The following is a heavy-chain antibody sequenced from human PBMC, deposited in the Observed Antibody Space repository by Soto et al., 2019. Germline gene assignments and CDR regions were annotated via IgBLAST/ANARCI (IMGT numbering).Heavy chain of an antibody. D-gene: IGHD6-19*01. CDR1: AWLCRVYY. V-gene: IGHV4-34*01. CDR2: INHSRTT. J-gene: IGHJ6*04. Sequence: SGPLSLSCAVSAWLCRVYYWSWFREPAGKGLEWIGEINHSRTTNYNPPLKSPVTISVDTSKNQFSLKLSSVTAADTAVYYCARGRPYSSGWYGERRYYAMEVWGKGTTVT. CDR3: ARGRPYSSGWYGERRYYAMEV.